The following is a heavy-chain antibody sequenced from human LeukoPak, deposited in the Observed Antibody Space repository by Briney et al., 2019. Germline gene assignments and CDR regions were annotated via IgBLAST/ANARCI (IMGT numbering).Heavy chain of an antibody. Sequence: GGSLRLSCAASGFTFSSYAMSWVRQAPGKGLVWVSRINSDRSSTSYADSVKGRFTISRDNAKNTLYLQMNSLRAEDTAVYYCARVPYYYDSSGSDYWGQGTLVTVSS. J-gene: IGHJ4*02. V-gene: IGHV3-74*01. D-gene: IGHD3-22*01. CDR1: GFTFSSYA. CDR2: INSDRSST. CDR3: ARVPYYYDSSGSDY.